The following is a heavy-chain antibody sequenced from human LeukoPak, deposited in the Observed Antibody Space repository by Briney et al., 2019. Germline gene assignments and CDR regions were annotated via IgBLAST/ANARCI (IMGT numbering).Heavy chain of an antibody. V-gene: IGHV3-43*01. CDR2: ISWDGSRT. Sequence: GGSLRLSCAASGFTFDAYNMHWVRQVPGKGLEWVSRISWDGSRTNYAVSVEGRFTISRDNINNSVFLQMKSLRSEDAALYYCAKPSAVCAEDCYTYGESLHVWGRGTMVTVS. CDR1: GFTFDAYN. CDR3: AKPSAVCAEDCYTYGESLHV. J-gene: IGHJ3*01. D-gene: IGHD2-2*02.